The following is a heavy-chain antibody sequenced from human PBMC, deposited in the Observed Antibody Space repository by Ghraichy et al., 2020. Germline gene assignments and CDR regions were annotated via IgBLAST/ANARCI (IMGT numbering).Heavy chain of an antibody. CDR3: ARGSRKRYFDWLPLDY. CDR1: GGSFSGYY. D-gene: IGHD3-9*01. V-gene: IGHV4-34*01. CDR2: INHSGST. J-gene: IGHJ4*02. Sequence: ESLNISCAVYGGSFSGYYWSWIRQPPGKGLEWIGEINHSGSTNYNPSLKSRVTISVDTSKNQFSLKLSSVTAADTAVYYCARGSRKRYFDWLPLDYWGQGTLVTVSS.